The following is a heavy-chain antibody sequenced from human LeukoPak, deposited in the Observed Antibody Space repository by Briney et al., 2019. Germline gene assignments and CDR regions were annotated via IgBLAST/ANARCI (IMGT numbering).Heavy chain of an antibody. CDR3: AREGPYSDSSRSRFDY. J-gene: IGHJ4*02. V-gene: IGHV1-46*01. CDR2: INPSGGST. CDR1: GYTFTNYY. Sequence: ASVKVSCKASGYTFTNYYIHWVRQAPGHGVEWTGIINPSGGSTSYAQKFQGRVTMTRDTSTSTVYMELSSLRSEDTAVYYCAREGPYSDSSRSRFDYWGQGTLVTVSS. D-gene: IGHD6-6*01.